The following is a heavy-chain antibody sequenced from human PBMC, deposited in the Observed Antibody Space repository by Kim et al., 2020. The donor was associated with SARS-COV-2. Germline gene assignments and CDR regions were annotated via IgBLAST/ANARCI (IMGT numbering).Heavy chain of an antibody. CDR3: ARGGGWLLTGNWFDP. CDR2: INSDGSST. CDR1: GFTFSSYW. V-gene: IGHV3-74*01. J-gene: IGHJ5*02. D-gene: IGHD5-12*01. Sequence: GGSLRLSCAASGFTFSSYWMHWVRQAPGKGLVWVSRINSDGSSTSYADSVKGRFTISRDNAKNTLYLQMNSLRAEDTAVYYCARGGGWLLTGNWFDPWGQGTLVTVSS.